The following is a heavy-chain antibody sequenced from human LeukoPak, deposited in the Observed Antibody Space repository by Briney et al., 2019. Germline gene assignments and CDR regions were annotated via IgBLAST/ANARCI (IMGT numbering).Heavy chain of an antibody. CDR2: TRFDGSIK. Sequence: GGPLRLSCAVSGFIFSDYGFHWVRQAPGKGLEWVAVTRFDGSIKQYADSVKGRFTISRDDSKNTLYLRMNFLKSEDTAVYYCARWGGTRQYYFDYWGQGTLVTVSS. V-gene: IGHV3-33*01. D-gene: IGHD1-1*01. J-gene: IGHJ4*02. CDR1: GFIFSDYG. CDR3: ARWGGTRQYYFDY.